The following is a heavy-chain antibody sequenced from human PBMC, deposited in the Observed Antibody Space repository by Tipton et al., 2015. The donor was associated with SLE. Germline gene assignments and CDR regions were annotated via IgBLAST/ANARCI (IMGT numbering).Heavy chain of an antibody. CDR1: GFTFSSYS. D-gene: IGHD2-2*01. Sequence: SLRLSCAASGFTFSSYSMNWVRQAPGKGLEWVAVISYDGSNKYYADSVKGRFTISRDNSKNTLYLQMNSLRAEDTAVYYCAKDGVRVPAAPFDYWGQGRWSPSPQ. CDR3: AKDGVRVPAAPFDY. CDR2: ISYDGSNK. V-gene: IGHV3-30*18. J-gene: IGHJ4*02.